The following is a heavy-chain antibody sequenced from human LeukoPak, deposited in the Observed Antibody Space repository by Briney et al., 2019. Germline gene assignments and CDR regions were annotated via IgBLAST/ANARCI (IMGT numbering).Heavy chain of an antibody. CDR2: IWYDGSNK. D-gene: IGHD3-16*01. CDR3: ATDLGYYYGMDV. CDR1: GFTFSSYA. J-gene: IGHJ6*02. V-gene: IGHV3-33*08. Sequence: PGGSLRLSCAASGFTFSSYAMSWVRQAPGKGLEWVAVIWYDGSNKYYADSVKGRFTISRDNSKNTLYLQMNSLRAEDTAVYYCATDLGYYYGMDVWGQGTTVTVSS.